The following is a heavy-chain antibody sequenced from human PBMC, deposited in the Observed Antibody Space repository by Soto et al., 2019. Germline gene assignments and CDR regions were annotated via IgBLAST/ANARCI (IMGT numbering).Heavy chain of an antibody. Sequence: GGSLRLSCAASGFTFSDYYMSWIRQAPGKGLEWASYISSSGSTIYYADSVKGRFTISRDNAKNSLYLQMNSLRAEDTAVYYCAPPVWGSWFDPWGQGTLVTVSS. J-gene: IGHJ5*02. V-gene: IGHV3-11*01. CDR3: APPVWGSWFDP. CDR2: ISSSGSTI. D-gene: IGHD3-16*01. CDR1: GFTFSDYY.